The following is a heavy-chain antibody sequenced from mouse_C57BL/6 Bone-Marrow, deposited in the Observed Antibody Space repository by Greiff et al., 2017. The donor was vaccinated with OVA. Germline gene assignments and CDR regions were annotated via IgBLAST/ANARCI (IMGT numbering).Heavy chain of an antibody. CDR1: GYASTNYL. CDR2: FNPGSGGT. CDR3: ARFPYYYGGSHWYYDV. J-gene: IGHJ1*03. Sequence: KLQQFGAELVRPGTPVNVSCKASGYASTNYLIEWVTQRPGQGLEWIGVFNPGSGGTNYNEKFKGKATLTADKSSSPASMQLSSLRSEDSAVYFCARFPYYYGGSHWYYDVWGTGTTVTVSA. V-gene: IGHV1-54*01. D-gene: IGHD1-1*01.